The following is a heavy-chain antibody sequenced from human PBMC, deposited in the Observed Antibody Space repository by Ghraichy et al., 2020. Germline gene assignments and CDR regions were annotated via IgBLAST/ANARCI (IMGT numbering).Heavy chain of an antibody. Sequence: GGSLRLSCAASGFTFSNAWMSWVRQAPGKGLEWVGRIKSKADGGTTDYAAHVKGRFTISRDDSKNTLYLQMNSLKTEDTAVYYCTAHNWGSGSPRAAYYYYYMDVWGKGTTVTVSS. CDR1: GFTFSNAW. J-gene: IGHJ6*03. CDR2: IKSKADGGTT. V-gene: IGHV3-15*01. CDR3: TAHNWGSGSPRAAYYYYYMDV. D-gene: IGHD7-27*01.